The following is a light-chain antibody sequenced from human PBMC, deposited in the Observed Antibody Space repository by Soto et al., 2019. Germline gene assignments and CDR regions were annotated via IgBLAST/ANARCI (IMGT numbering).Light chain of an antibody. Sequence: VLTQSPGTLSLSLGDRATLSCRASQTVDHAYVAWYQQRPGQAPSLLIYGASTRATDIPERFSGSGSGIDFTLTISRLEPEDSAVYYCQQYGNSPWTFGQGTKVEIK. CDR1: QTVDHAY. CDR2: GAS. V-gene: IGKV3-20*01. CDR3: QQYGNSPWT. J-gene: IGKJ1*01.